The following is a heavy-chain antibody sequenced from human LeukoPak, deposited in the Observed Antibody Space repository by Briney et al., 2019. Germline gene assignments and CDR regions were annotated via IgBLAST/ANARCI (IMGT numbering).Heavy chain of an antibody. Sequence: GESLKISCKASGYTFANYWIAWVRQMPGKGLEWMGIVYPGDSDTKYSPSFQGQVTISADKSISTAYLQWSRLKASDTAMYYCARLLSYYYDSRGPLPFDYWGQGTLVTVSS. D-gene: IGHD3-22*01. CDR3: ARLLSYYYDSRGPLPFDY. J-gene: IGHJ4*02. CDR1: GYTFANYW. CDR2: VYPGDSDT. V-gene: IGHV5-51*01.